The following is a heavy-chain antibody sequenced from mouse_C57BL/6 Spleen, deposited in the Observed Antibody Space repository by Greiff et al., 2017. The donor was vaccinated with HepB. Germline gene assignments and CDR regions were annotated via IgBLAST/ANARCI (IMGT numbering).Heavy chain of an antibody. V-gene: IGHV1-64*01. CDR3: ARKGGSYGSSLGYFDV. Sequence: QVHVKQPGAELVKPGASVKLSCKASGYTFTSYWMHWVKQRPGQGLEWIGMIHPNSGSTNYNEKFKSKATLTGDKASSTAYMQLSSLTSEDAAVYYCARKGGSYGSSLGYFDVWGTGTTVTVSS. CDR1: GYTFTSYW. J-gene: IGHJ1*03. D-gene: IGHD1-1*01. CDR2: IHPNSGST.